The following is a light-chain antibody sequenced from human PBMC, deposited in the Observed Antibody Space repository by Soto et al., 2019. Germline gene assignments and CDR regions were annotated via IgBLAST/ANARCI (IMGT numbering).Light chain of an antibody. CDR2: GAS. Sequence: EIVMSQSPAALSMYPGERATLSCRASQSVRSNLAWYHQKPGQAPRLLIYGASTRATGIPARFSGSGSGTEFTLTINSLQSEDFVVYYCQQYDNWPPTFGQRTRLEIK. CDR1: QSVRSN. J-gene: IGKJ5*01. CDR3: QQYDNWPPT. V-gene: IGKV3D-15*01.